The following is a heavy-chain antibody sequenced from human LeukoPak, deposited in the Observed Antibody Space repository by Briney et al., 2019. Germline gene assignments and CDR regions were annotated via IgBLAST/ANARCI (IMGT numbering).Heavy chain of an antibody. D-gene: IGHD2-2*01. J-gene: IGHJ4*02. CDR2: ISYDGSNK. V-gene: IGHV3-30*03. CDR3: ARVYIVVVPAANYFDY. Sequence: GGSLRLSCAASGFTFSSYGMHWVRQAPGKGLEWVAVISYDGSNKYYADSVKGRFTISRDNAKNSLYLQMNSLRAEDTAVYYCARVYIVVVPAANYFDYWGQGTLVTVSS. CDR1: GFTFSSYG.